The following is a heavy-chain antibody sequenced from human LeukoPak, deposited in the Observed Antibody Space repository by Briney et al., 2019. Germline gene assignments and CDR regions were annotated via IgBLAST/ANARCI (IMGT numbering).Heavy chain of an antibody. J-gene: IGHJ4*02. CDR3: EKDPDTAMDLRQLGFFDY. D-gene: IGHD5-18*01. CDR2: ISGSGGST. Sequence: GGSLRLSCAASGFTFSSYAMSWVRQAPGKGLEWVSAISGSGGSTYYADSVKGRFTISRDNSKNTLYLQMNSLRAEDTAVYYCEKDPDTAMDLRQLGFFDYWGQGTLVTVSS. V-gene: IGHV3-23*01. CDR1: GFTFSSYA.